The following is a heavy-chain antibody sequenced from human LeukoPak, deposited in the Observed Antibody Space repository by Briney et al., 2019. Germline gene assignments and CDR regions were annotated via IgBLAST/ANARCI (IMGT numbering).Heavy chain of an antibody. CDR3: ARAYYYDSSGYYSDYFDC. V-gene: IGHV3-23*01. CDR1: GFTFSSYA. J-gene: IGHJ4*02. Sequence: GGSLRLSCAASGFTFSSYAMSWVRQAPGKGLEWVSATRGSGGSTYYADSVKGRFAISRDNSKNTLYLQMNSLRAEDTAVYYCARAYYYDSSGYYSDYFDCWGQGTLVTVSS. D-gene: IGHD3-22*01. CDR2: TRGSGGST.